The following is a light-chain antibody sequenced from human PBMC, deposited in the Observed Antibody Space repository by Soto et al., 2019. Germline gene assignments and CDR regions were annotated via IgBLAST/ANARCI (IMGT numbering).Light chain of an antibody. CDR3: TSYTTSGSTYV. Sequence: QSALTQPASVSGSPGQSITIPCTGSSSDVGDYNYVSWDQQHPGKAPQLMIFEVSNPPSEVSNRFSGSKSGNTASLTISGLQAEDEADYYCTSYTTSGSTYVFGTGTKVTVL. V-gene: IGLV2-14*01. J-gene: IGLJ1*01. CDR1: SSDVGDYNY. CDR2: EVS.